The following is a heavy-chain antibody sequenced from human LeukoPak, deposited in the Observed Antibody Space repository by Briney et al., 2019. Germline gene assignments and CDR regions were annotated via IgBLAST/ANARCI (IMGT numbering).Heavy chain of an antibody. V-gene: IGHV4-30-2*01. D-gene: IGHD3-22*01. J-gene: IGHJ4*02. CDR3: ARYYYDSSGYSYYFDY. CDR2: IYHSGST. CDR1: GGSISSSSYY. Sequence: SETLSLTCTVSGGSISSSSYYWSWIRQPPGKGLEWIGYIYHSGSTYYNPSLKSRVTISVDRSKNQFSLKLSSVTAADTAVYYCARYYYDSSGYSYYFDYWGQGTLVTVSS.